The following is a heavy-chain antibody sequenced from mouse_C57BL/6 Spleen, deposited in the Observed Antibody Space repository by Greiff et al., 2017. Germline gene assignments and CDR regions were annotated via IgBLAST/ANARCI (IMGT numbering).Heavy chain of an antibody. CDR2: IYPGGGST. CDR1: GYTFTNYW. D-gene: IGHD2-4*01. Sequence: QVQLKQSGAELVRPGTSVKMSCKASGYTFTNYWIGWAKQRPGHGLEWIGDIYPGGGSTNYNEKFKGKATLTADKSSSTAYMQFSSLTSEDSAIYYCASRIYYDYHYFDYWGQGTTLTVSS. V-gene: IGHV1-63*01. J-gene: IGHJ2*01. CDR3: ASRIYYDYHYFDY.